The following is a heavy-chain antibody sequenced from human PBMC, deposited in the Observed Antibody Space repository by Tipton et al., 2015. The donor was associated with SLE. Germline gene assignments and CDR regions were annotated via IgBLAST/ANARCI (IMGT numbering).Heavy chain of an antibody. J-gene: IGHJ5*02. CDR2: IYHSGTT. V-gene: IGHV4-38-2*02. CDR1: GYSIGSGYF. Sequence: TLSLTCAVSGYSIGSGYFWGWIRQPPGKGLAGFGRIYHSGTTYYHPPLKSRVTISLDRSKNQFSLRLSPVTAADRAVYYCAREGHCSGGSCYPWSDPWGQGTLVTVSS. CDR3: AREGHCSGGSCYPWSDP. D-gene: IGHD2-15*01.